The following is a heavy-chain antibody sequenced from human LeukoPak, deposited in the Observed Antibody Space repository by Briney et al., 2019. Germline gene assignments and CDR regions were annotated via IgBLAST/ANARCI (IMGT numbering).Heavy chain of an antibody. CDR2: ISSSSSTI. J-gene: IGHJ4*02. CDR3: ARDAALYSSSWPVDY. Sequence: RPGGSLRLSCAASGFTFSTYSMNWVRQAPGKGLEWISYISSSSSTIYYADSVKGRFTISRDNAKNSLYLQMNSLRAEDTAVYYCARDAALYSSSWPVDYWGQGTLVTVSS. CDR1: GFTFSTYS. V-gene: IGHV3-48*01. D-gene: IGHD6-13*01.